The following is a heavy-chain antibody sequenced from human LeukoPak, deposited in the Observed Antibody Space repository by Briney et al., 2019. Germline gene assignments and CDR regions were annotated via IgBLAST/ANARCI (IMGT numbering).Heavy chain of an antibody. J-gene: IGHJ4*02. CDR2: INAGNGNT. V-gene: IGHV1-3*01. Sequence: GASVKVSCKASGYTFSSYDISWVRQAPGQGLEWMGWINAGNGNTKYSQKFQGRVTITRDTSASTAYMELSSLRSEDTAVYYCARAITMVRGVLSYWGQGTLVTVSS. D-gene: IGHD3-10*01. CDR1: GYTFSSYD. CDR3: ARAITMVRGVLSY.